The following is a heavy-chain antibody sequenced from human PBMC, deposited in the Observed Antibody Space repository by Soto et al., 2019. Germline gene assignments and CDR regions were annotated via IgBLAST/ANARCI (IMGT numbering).Heavy chain of an antibody. D-gene: IGHD4-17*01. CDR3: ARVTVTTYFDY. CDR2: IYHSGST. J-gene: IGHJ4*02. Sequence: SETLSLTCTVSGGSISSGGYYWSWIRQHPGKGLEWIGYIYHSGSTYYNPSLKSRVTISVDTSKNQFSLKLSSVTAADTAVYYCARVTVTTYFDYWGQGTLVTVSS. V-gene: IGHV4-31*03. CDR1: GGSISSGGYY.